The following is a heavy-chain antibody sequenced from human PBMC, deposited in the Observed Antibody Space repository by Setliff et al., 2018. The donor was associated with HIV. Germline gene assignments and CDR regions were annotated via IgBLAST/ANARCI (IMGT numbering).Heavy chain of an antibody. Sequence: ASVKVSCKASGYTFSTYAIHWVRQAPGQRLEWMGWTNAGSGNTKYSQRFQGRVTITRDTSASTAYLELSSLRSEDTAVYYCARPVGGTGFDPWGQGTLVTVSS. J-gene: IGHJ5*02. V-gene: IGHV1-3*01. CDR2: TNAGSGNT. CDR1: GYTFSTYA. CDR3: ARPVGGTGFDP. D-gene: IGHD1-26*01.